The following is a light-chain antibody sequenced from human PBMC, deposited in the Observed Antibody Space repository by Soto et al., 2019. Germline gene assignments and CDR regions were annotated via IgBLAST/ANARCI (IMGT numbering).Light chain of an antibody. J-gene: IGKJ2*01. CDR3: QQYISSPFT. V-gene: IGKV3-20*01. CDR1: QTVSSSY. Sequence: EIVLTQSPGTLSLSPGERATLSCRASQTVSSSYLGWYQQKPGQSPRLLIYGASNRATGIPDRFSGSGSGTDFTLTISRLKPEDFAVYYCQQYISSPFTFGQGTILEI. CDR2: GAS.